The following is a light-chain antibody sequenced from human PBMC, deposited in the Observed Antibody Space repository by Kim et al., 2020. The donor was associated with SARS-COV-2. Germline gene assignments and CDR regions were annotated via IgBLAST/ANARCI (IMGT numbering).Light chain of an antibody. CDR3: QQYNEWPPGT. Sequence: EIIMTQSPATLSVSPGERATLSCRASQSVGSKLAWYQQKPGQAPRLLIYAATTRATGIPVRFSGSGSGTEFTLAISSLQSKDFAVYYCQQYNEWPPGTFGQGTRLEIK. V-gene: IGKV3-15*01. CDR1: QSVGSK. J-gene: IGKJ5*01. CDR2: AAT.